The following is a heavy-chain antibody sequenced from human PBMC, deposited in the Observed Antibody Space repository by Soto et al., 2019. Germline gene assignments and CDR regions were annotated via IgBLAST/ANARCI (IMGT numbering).Heavy chain of an antibody. V-gene: IGHV4-30-4*01. CDR2: IYHSGST. CDR1: GGSINSGDYY. CDR3: ARDPGYGGDAPRY. Sequence: QVQLQESGPGLVKPSQTLSLTCTVSGGSINSGDYYWSWIRQPPGKGLEWIGYIYHSGSTHYNPSLTSRVXXSXDXXKNQLSRRMSSVTAADAAVYYCARDPGYGGDAPRYWGQGTLVTVAS. D-gene: IGHD4-17*01. J-gene: IGHJ4*02.